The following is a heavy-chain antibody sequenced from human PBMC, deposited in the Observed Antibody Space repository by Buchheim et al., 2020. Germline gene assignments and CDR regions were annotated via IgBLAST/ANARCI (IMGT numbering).Heavy chain of an antibody. V-gene: IGHV3-74*01. CDR1: GFPFSIYW. CDR3: VRDMYGSGDY. CDR2: INREGTTT. J-gene: IGHJ4*02. D-gene: IGHD3-10*01. Sequence: EVQLVESGGGLVQPGGSLRLSCSAPGFPFSIYWMHWVRQTPGKGLAWVSHINREGTTTNYADSVRGRFTLSRDKGQNTLYLQMNNLRAEDTAVYYCVRDMYGSGDYWGQGTL.